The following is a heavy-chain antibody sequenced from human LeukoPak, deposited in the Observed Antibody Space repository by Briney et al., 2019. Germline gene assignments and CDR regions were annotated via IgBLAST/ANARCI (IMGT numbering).Heavy chain of an antibody. CDR2: INHSGST. Sequence: GSLRLSCAASALTFSSYAMSWIRQPPGKGLEWIGEINHSGSTNHNPSLKSRVTISVDTSKNQFSLKLSSVTAADTAVYYCARGYSSGWYLYYGMDVWGQGTTVTVSS. CDR1: ALTFSSYA. D-gene: IGHD6-19*01. J-gene: IGHJ6*02. V-gene: IGHV4-34*01. CDR3: ARGYSSGWYLYYGMDV.